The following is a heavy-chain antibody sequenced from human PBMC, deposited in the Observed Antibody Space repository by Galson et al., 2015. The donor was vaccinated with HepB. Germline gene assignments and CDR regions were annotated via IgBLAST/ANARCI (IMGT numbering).Heavy chain of an antibody. CDR1: GFTFNDDY. D-gene: IGHD6-19*01. Sequence: SLRLSCAASGFTFNDDYMTWIRQAPGKGLEWVSHISSSSGSTIYYADSVKGRFTISRDNSKNTLYLQMNSLRAEDTAVYYCAKGEGLVYTQLDVWGQGTTVTVSS. J-gene: IGHJ6*02. CDR2: ISSSSGSTI. CDR3: AKGEGLVYTQLDV. V-gene: IGHV3-11*04.